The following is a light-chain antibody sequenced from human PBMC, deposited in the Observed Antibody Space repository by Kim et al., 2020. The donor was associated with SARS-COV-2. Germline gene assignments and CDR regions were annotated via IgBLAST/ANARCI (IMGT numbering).Light chain of an antibody. CDR2: YDS. J-gene: IGLJ2*01. CDR1: NFGSKT. V-gene: IGLV3-21*04. CDR3: QVWNSSIEQTV. Sequence: SYELTQPPSLSLAPGETARINCGGNNFGSKTVHWYQQKPGQAPVLVINYDSDRPSGIPERFSGSNSGNTATLSIGRVEAGDEADYYCQVWNSSIEQTVFGGGTKVTVL.